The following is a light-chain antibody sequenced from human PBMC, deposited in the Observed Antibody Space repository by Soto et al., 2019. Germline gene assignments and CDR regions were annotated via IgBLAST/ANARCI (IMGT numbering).Light chain of an antibody. CDR3: LHHHNFPLT. V-gene: IGKV1-17*03. Sequence: DIQMTQSPSAMSASVGDRVTIPCRASQGISNHLVWFQQKPGKVPKRLIYDASSLQAGVPSRFSGSGSGTDFTLTISSLQPEDFATYYCLHHHNFPLTFGQGTRLEIK. J-gene: IGKJ5*01. CDR2: DAS. CDR1: QGISNH.